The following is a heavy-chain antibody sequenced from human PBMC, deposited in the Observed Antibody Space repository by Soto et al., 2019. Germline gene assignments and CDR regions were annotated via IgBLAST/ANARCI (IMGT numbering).Heavy chain of an antibody. J-gene: IGHJ4*02. CDR2: ISEDGSNK. V-gene: IGHV3-30*18. CDR3: AKVRSDVYSGYSPPFFNY. Sequence: PGGSLRLSCAASGFTFSSYSMHWVRQAPGRGLEWVALISEDGSNKYYADSVKGRFTISRDNSKNTLYLQMNSLRAEDTAVYYCAKVRSDVYSGYSPPFFNYWGQGTLVTVSS. CDR1: GFTFSSYS. D-gene: IGHD5-12*01.